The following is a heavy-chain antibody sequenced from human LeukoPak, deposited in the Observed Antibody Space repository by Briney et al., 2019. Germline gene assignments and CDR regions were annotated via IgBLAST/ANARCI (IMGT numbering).Heavy chain of an antibody. CDR3: ARYSTGSGWYYYFDY. D-gene: IGHD6-19*01. CDR2: IYYSGST. CDR1: GGSISSSSYY. Sequence: SETLSLTCTVSGGSISSSSYYWGRIRQPPGKGLECIGSIYYSGSTYYNPSLKSRVTISVDTSKNQFSLKLSSVTAADTAVYYCARYSTGSGWYYYFDYWGQGTLVTVSS. V-gene: IGHV4-39*01. J-gene: IGHJ4*02.